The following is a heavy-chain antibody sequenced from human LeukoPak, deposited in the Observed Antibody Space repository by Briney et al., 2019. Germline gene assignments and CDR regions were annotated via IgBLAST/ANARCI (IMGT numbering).Heavy chain of an antibody. CDR2: INQDGSEK. V-gene: IGHV3-7*01. Sequence: GGSLRLSCAASGITFSRFWMSWVRQAPGKGLQWVANINQDGSEKHYVDSVKGRFTISRDNAKNSLYLQMNSLRAEDTAVYYCARGSTYYDSSGQVPFDYWGQGTLVTVSS. D-gene: IGHD3-22*01. CDR3: ARGSTYYDSSGQVPFDY. CDR1: GITFSRFW. J-gene: IGHJ4*02.